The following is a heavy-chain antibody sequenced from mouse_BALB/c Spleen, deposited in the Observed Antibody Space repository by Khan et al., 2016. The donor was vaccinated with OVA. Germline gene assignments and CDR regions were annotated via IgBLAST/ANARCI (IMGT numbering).Heavy chain of an antibody. Sequence: QVQLKESGPGLVQPSQSLSITCTVSGFSLTTYGVHWVRQSPGKGLEWLGVIWSGGSTTYNAALIPRLSTIKDNSKRQVFFKITSLQANDTAIYYCAGNYDYAEVLAYWGQGTLVTVSA. CDR2: IWSGGST. V-gene: IGHV2-2*02. D-gene: IGHD2-4*01. CDR3: AGNYDYAEVLAY. CDR1: GFSLTTYG. J-gene: IGHJ3*01.